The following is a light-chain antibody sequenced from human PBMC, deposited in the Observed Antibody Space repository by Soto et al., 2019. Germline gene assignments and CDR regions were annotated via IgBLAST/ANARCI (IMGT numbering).Light chain of an antibody. CDR3: CSYIGSYTVV. CDR1: SSDVGGYKY. V-gene: IGLV2-8*01. CDR2: EVT. Sequence: QSVLTQPPSASGSPGQSVTISCTGTSSDVGGYKYVSWYQRHPGKAPKLLIYEVTKRPSGVPDRFSGSKSGNTASLTVSGLHAEDEADYYCCSYIGSYTVVFGGGTKLTVL. J-gene: IGLJ2*01.